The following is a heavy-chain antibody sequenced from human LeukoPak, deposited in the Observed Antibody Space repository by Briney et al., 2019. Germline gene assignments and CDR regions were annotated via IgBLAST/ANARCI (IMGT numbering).Heavy chain of an antibody. D-gene: IGHD4-17*01. Sequence: SETLSLTCTVSGGSISSLYWSWIRQPAGKGLEWIGRVYATGSTNYNSSLKSRVTMSVDTSKNQFSLKLSSVTAADTAVYYCARNYGDSLYYFDYWGQGTLVTVSS. CDR3: ARNYGDSLYYFDY. J-gene: IGHJ4*02. V-gene: IGHV4-4*07. CDR1: GGSISSLY. CDR2: VYATGST.